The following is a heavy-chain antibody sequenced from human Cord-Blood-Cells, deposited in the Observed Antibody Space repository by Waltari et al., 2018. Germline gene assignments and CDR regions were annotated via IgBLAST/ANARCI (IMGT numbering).Heavy chain of an antibody. CDR2: IYYRGIT. D-gene: IGHD2-2*01. CDR1: GGSLSSYY. Sequence: QVQLQESGPGLVKPSETLSLTCTVSGGSLSSYYWSWIRQHPGKGLEWIGDIYYRGITNYTPSLNSRVTISVDTSKNQFSLKLSSVTAADTAVYYCARSVVPAAKIDYWGQGTLVTVSS. J-gene: IGHJ4*02. V-gene: IGHV4-59*01. CDR3: ARSVVPAAKIDY.